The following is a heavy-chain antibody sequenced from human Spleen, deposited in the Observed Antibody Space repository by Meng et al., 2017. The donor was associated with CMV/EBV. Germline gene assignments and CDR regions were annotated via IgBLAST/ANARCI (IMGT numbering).Heavy chain of an antibody. D-gene: IGHD3-10*01. Sequence: GSLRLSCAVSGGSISSSNWWSWVRQPPGKGLEWIGEIYHSGSTNYNPSLKSRVTISVDKSKNQFSLKLSSVTAADTAVYYCARDRSYYYGSGSSFDYWGQGTLVTVSS. CDR2: IYHSGST. J-gene: IGHJ4*02. V-gene: IGHV4-4*02. CDR3: ARDRSYYYGSGSSFDY. CDR1: GGSISSSNW.